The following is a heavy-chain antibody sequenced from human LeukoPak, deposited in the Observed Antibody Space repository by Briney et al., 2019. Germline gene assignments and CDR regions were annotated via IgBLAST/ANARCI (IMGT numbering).Heavy chain of an antibody. CDR1: GFTFSTYS. J-gene: IGHJ4*02. CDR3: ARDNPIGFGQLSARDY. V-gene: IGHV3-48*02. D-gene: IGHD3-10*01. Sequence: PGGALRLSCAASGFTFSTYSMNWGRQGPGKGVGWGSYISAGSSTIYYADSVRGRFTISRDNAKNSLYLQMNSLRDEDTAVYYCARDNPIGFGQLSARDYWGQGTLVTVSS. CDR2: ISAGSSTI.